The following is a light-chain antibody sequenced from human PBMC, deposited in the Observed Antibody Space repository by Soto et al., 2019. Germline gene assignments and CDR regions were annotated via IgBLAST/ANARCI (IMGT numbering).Light chain of an antibody. CDR2: GAS. Sequence: EIVLTQSPGTLSLSPGERATLSCRASQSVGRNYLAWYQQTPRQAPRLLIHGASTSATGIPDRFSGSESGTDFTLTLSRLESEDSAVYYCQQYASSPLTFGEVTKLEIK. CDR1: QSVGRNY. V-gene: IGKV3-20*01. J-gene: IGKJ5*01. CDR3: QQYASSPLT.